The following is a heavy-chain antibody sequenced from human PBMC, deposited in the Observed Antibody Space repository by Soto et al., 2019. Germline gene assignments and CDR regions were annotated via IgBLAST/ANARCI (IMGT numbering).Heavy chain of an antibody. D-gene: IGHD2-21*01. V-gene: IGHV3-23*01. CDR1: GFTFSTYA. J-gene: IGHJ4*02. Sequence: GGSLRLSCAASGFTFSTYAMSWVRQAPGKGLEWVSTISLSGDTTYSGDSVRGRFAVSRDNSKNTVYLQMNSLRAEDTAIYYCATRHLAYCIRATCNPFDFWGQGTLVTVSS. CDR2: ISLSGDTT. CDR3: ATRHLAYCIRATCNPFDF.